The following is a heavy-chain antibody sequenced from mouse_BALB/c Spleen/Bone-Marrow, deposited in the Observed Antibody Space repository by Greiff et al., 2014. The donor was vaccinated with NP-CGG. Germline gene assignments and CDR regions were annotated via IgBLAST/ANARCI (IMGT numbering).Heavy chain of an antibody. CDR1: GFTFTDNY. CDR2: IRNKANGYTT. Sequence: EVMLVESGGGLVQPGGSPRLSCATSGFTFTDNYMSWVRQPPGKALEWLGFIRNKANGYTTEYSASVKGRFTISRDNSQSILYLQMNTLRAEDSATYYCARDSDWFAYWGQGTLVTVSA. CDR3: ARDSDWFAY. V-gene: IGHV7-3*02. J-gene: IGHJ3*01.